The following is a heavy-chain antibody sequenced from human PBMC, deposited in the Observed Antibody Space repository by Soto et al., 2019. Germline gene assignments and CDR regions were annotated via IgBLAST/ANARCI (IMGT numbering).Heavy chain of an antibody. CDR3: VKDSFRAGVITVTLLSY. CDR1: GFTFSSYA. D-gene: IGHD4-17*01. J-gene: IGHJ4*02. CDR2: ISTDGSRT. V-gene: IGHV3-64D*06. Sequence: PGGSLRLSCSASGFTFSSYAMDWVRQAPGQGLEWLSAISTDGSRTFYADSVKGRFTISGDNSKNTLYLQMSSLRAENTAVYYCVKDSFRAGVITVTLLSYWGQGTLVTVSS.